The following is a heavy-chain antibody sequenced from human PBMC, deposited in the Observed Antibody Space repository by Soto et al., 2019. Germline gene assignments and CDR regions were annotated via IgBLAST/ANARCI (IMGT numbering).Heavy chain of an antibody. CDR3: AKDRSAYYYGSGYVFDY. CDR2: ISYDGSNK. Sequence: VGSLRLSCAASGFTFSSYGMHWVRQAPGKGLEWVAVISYDGSNKYYADSVKGRFTISRDNSKNTLYLQMNSLRAEDTAVYYCAKDRSAYYYGSGYVFDYWGQGTLVTVSS. CDR1: GFTFSSYG. J-gene: IGHJ4*02. V-gene: IGHV3-30*18. D-gene: IGHD3-10*01.